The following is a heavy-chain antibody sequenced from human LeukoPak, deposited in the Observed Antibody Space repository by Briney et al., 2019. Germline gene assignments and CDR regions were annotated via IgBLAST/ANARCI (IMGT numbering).Heavy chain of an antibody. V-gene: IGHV3-30*04. Sequence: GSLRLSCAASGFTFSDYALHWVRQAPGKGLEWAAVISYDGSNKYYADSVKGRFTISRDNSKNTLYLQMNSLRAEDTAVYYCARDRTANYYYGMAVWGQGTTVTVSS. D-gene: IGHD5-18*01. CDR2: ISYDGSNK. J-gene: IGHJ6*02. CDR1: GFTFSDYA. CDR3: ARDRTANYYYGMAV.